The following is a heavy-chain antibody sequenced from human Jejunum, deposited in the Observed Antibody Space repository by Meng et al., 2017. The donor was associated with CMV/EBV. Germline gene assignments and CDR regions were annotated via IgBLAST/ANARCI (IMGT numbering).Heavy chain of an antibody. D-gene: IGHD1-26*01. J-gene: IGHJ5*02. V-gene: IGHV1-2*02. Sequence: ASGSTFTDYYIHWVRQAPGQGPEWMGWINTNNGGTNYVQKFQGRVTITRDTSISTAYMDLNRLTSDDTAVYYCARGVGSVDPRFDPWGQGTPVTVSS. CDR2: INTNNGGT. CDR1: GSTFTDYY. CDR3: ARGVGSVDPRFDP.